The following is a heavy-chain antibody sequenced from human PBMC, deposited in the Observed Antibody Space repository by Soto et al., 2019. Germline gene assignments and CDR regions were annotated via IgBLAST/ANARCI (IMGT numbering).Heavy chain of an antibody. V-gene: IGHV4-34*01. CDR3: ASSTSGYCSGGSCYSGDY. CDR2: INHSGST. Sequence: QVQLQQWGAGLLKPSETLSLTCAVYGGSFSGYYWSWIRQPPGKGLEWLGEINHSGSTNYNPSLKSRVTISVDTSKNQFSLKLSSVTAADTAVYYCASSTSGYCSGGSCYSGDYWGQGTLVTVSS. CDR1: GGSFSGYY. D-gene: IGHD2-15*01. J-gene: IGHJ4*02.